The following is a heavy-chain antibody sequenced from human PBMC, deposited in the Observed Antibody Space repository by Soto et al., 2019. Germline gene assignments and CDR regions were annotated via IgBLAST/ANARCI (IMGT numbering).Heavy chain of an antibody. CDR1: GFTFSSYA. CDR2: ISGSGGST. J-gene: IGHJ2*01. Sequence: EVQLLESGGGLVQPGGSLRLSCAASGFTFSSYAMSWVRQAPGKGLEWVSAISGSGGSTYYADSVKGRFPISRDNSKNTLYLKMNSLRAEDTAVYYCAKVRTMIGGWYFDLWGRGTLVTVSS. CDR3: AKVRTMIGGWYFDL. D-gene: IGHD3-22*01. V-gene: IGHV3-23*01.